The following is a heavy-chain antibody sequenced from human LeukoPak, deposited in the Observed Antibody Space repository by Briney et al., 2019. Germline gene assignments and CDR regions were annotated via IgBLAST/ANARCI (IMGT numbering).Heavy chain of an antibody. V-gene: IGHV3-20*04. CDR1: GFTFSSYS. CDR2: INWNGGST. Sequence: PGGSLRLSCAASGFTFSSYSRNWVRQAPGKGLEWVSGINWNGGSTGYADSVKGRFTISRDNAKNSLYLQMNSLRAEDTALYYCARVEGYSYGQGAFDIWGQGTMVTVSS. J-gene: IGHJ3*02. D-gene: IGHD5-18*01. CDR3: ARVEGYSYGQGAFDI.